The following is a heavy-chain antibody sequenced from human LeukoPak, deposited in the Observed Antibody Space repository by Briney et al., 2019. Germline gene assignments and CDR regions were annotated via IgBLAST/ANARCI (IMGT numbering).Heavy chain of an antibody. CDR3: ARSGVGARYLSYMDV. CDR2: INHSGST. V-gene: IGHV4-34*01. J-gene: IGHJ6*03. Sequence: PSETLSLTCAVYGGSFSGYYWSWIRQPPGKGLEWIGEINHSGSTNYNPSLKSRVTISVDTSKNQFSLKLSSVTAADTAVYYCARSGVGARYLSYMDVWGKGTTVTVSS. CDR1: GGSFSGYY. D-gene: IGHD1-26*01.